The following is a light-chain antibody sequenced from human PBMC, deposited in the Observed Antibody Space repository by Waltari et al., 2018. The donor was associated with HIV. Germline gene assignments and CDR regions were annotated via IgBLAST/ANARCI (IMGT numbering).Light chain of an antibody. CDR2: EVS. V-gene: IGLV2-8*01. Sequence: QSALTQPPSASGSPGQSVTISCTGTSSDVGGYNYVSWYQQHPGKAPKLMIYEVSKRPSVVPERFSGSKSGNTASLTVSGLQAEDEADYYCSSYAGSNAVVFGGGTKLTVL. CDR1: SSDVGGYNY. J-gene: IGLJ2*01. CDR3: SSYAGSNAVV.